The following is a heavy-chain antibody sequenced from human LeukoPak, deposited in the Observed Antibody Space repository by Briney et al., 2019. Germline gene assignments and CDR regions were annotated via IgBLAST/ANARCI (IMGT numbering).Heavy chain of an antibody. CDR2: ISGSGSYI. Sequence: GGSLRLSCAASGFTLSIYAMNWVRQAPGKGLEWVSSISGSGSYIFFADSVKGRFSISRDNAMNSLYLQMNSLRAEDTAVYYCARGEGYYDSSGYYLPAFDIWGQGTMVTVSS. CDR1: GFTLSIYA. D-gene: IGHD3-22*01. V-gene: IGHV3-21*01. J-gene: IGHJ3*02. CDR3: ARGEGYYDSSGYYLPAFDI.